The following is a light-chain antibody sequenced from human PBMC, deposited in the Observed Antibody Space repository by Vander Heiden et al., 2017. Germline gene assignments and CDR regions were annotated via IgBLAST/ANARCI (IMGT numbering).Light chain of an antibody. CDR1: QSVSSY. CDR3: QQRSNWPLSST. CDR2: AAS. V-gene: IGKV3-11*01. Sequence: EIVLTQSPSTLSLSPGERATLSCRASQSVSSYLAWYQQKPGQAPRLLIYAASNRATGIPARFSGSGSGTDFTLTISSLEPEDFAVYSCQQRSNWPLSSTFGQGTKLEIK. J-gene: IGKJ2*01.